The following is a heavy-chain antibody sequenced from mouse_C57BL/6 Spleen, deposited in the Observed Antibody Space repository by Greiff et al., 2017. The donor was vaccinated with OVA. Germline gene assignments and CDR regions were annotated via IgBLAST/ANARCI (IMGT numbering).Heavy chain of an antibody. J-gene: IGHJ3*01. V-gene: IGHV1-64*01. CDR2: IHPNSGST. CDR1: GYTFTSYW. Sequence: LQESGAELVKPGASVKLSCKASGYTFTSYWMHWVKQRPGQGLEWIGMIHPNSGSTNYNEKFKSKATLTVDKSSSTAYMQLSSLTSEDSAVYYCATYSNPAWFAYWGQGTLVTVSA. CDR3: ATYSNPAWFAY. D-gene: IGHD2-5*01.